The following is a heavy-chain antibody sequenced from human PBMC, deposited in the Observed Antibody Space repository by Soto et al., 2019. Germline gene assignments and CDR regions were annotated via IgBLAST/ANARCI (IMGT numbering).Heavy chain of an antibody. V-gene: IGHV4-31*03. CDR2: IYVTGAV. CDR1: GAALNSGNYY. CDR3: ARLRIATNNYKWFDP. D-gene: IGHD2-21*01. J-gene: IGHJ5*02. Sequence: SETLSLTCSVSGAALNSGNYYWSWIRQVPGKGLEWIGHIYVTGAVDYNPSLRDRITISQDTSERQFSLNLRLVTAADAAVYYCARLRIATNNYKWFDPWGQGTLVTVSS.